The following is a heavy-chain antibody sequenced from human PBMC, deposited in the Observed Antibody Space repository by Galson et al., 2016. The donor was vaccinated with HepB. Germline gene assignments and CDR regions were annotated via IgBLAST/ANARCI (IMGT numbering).Heavy chain of an antibody. CDR3: ARLHSPFLEEFDP. Sequence: LSLTCTVSGGSISGYYWSWIRQPPGQGLEWIGYIHYTGSTRYNPSLKGRVTISVDTSNNQFSLKLSSVTAADTAVYYCARLHSPFLEEFDPWGQGTLVTVSS. CDR1: GGSISGYY. D-gene: IGHD2/OR15-2a*01. CDR2: IHYTGST. V-gene: IGHV4-59*01. J-gene: IGHJ5*02.